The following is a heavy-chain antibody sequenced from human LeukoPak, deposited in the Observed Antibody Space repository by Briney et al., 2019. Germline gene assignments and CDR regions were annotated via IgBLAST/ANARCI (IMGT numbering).Heavy chain of an antibody. CDR3: AREMWDSYGYVDY. CDR1: GFTVSSNY. J-gene: IGHJ4*02. Sequence: GSLRLSCAASGFTVSSNYMSWVRQAPGKGLEWVSVNYSGGSTYYADSVKGRFTISRDNSKNTLYLQMNSLRAEDTAVYHCAREMWDSYGYVDYWGQGTLVTVSS. V-gene: IGHV3-66*01. CDR2: NYSGGST. D-gene: IGHD5-18*01.